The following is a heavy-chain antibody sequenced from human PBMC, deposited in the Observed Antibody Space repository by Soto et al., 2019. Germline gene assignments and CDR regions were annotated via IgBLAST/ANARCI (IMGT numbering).Heavy chain of an antibody. Sequence: GASVKVSCKASGFTFSNYGLNWVRQAPGQGLEWTGWVSANNGHTNYAQNLQGRVSMTTDTSTSTAYMELRGLRFDDTAVCYCARDIESVTAKHFFYYYAMDVWRQGTTVTVSS. V-gene: IGHV1-18*01. CDR2: VSANNGHT. CDR1: GFTFSNYG. D-gene: IGHD2-8*01. CDR3: ARDIESVTAKHFFYYYAMDV. J-gene: IGHJ6*02.